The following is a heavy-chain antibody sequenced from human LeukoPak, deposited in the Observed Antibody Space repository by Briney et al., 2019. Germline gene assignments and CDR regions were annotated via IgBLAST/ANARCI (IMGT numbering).Heavy chain of an antibody. J-gene: IGHJ4*02. D-gene: IGHD1-26*01. CDR2: INPITGPT. CDR3: ARPSGVGATLYYFDQ. CDR1: GYTFTDYY. Sequence: GASVKVSCKASGYTFTDYYMHWVRQAPGQGFEWMGIINPITGPTSCAQEFQGRVTMTRDTSTSTFYMALSSLRSEDTAVYYCARPSGVGATLYYFDQWGQGTLVTVSS. V-gene: IGHV1-46*01.